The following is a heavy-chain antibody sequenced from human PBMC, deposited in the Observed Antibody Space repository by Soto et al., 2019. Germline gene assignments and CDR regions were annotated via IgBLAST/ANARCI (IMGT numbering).Heavy chain of an antibody. Sequence: PGGSLRLSCAASGFTFSSYGMHWVRQAPGKGLEWVAVISYDGSNKYYADSVKGRFTISRDNSKNMLDLQMNSLRAEDTALYYCAEVSSITIFGVVIMDYYMDVWGKGTTVTVSS. V-gene: IGHV3-30*18. CDR3: AEVSSITIFGVVIMDYYMDV. J-gene: IGHJ6*03. D-gene: IGHD3-3*01. CDR2: ISYDGSNK. CDR1: GFTFSSYG.